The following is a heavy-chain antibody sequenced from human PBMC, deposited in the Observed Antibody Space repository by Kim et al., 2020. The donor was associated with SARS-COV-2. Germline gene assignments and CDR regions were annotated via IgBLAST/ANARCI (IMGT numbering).Heavy chain of an antibody. CDR3: ARDRFKASARYYYYYGMDV. D-gene: IGHD3-10*01. Sequence: GGSLRLSCAASGFTVSSNYMSWVRQAPGKGLEWVSVIYSGGSTYYADSVKGRFTISRDNSKNTLYLQMNSLRAEDTAVYYCARDRFKASARYYYYYGMDVWGQGTTVTVSS. CDR1: GFTVSSNY. V-gene: IGHV3-53*01. J-gene: IGHJ6*02. CDR2: IYSGGST.